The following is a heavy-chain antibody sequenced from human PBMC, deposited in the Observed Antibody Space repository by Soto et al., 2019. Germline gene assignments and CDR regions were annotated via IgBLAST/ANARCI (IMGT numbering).Heavy chain of an antibody. V-gene: IGHV3-33*01. Sequence: GGSLRLSCAASGFTFSSYGMHWVRQAPGKGLEWVAVIWYDGSNKYYADSVKGRFTISRDNSKNTLYLQMNSLRAEDTAVYYCARSYKGNYDSSGYDYYYGMDVWGQGTTVTVSS. D-gene: IGHD3-22*01. CDR2: IWYDGSNK. CDR3: ARSYKGNYDSSGYDYYYGMDV. CDR1: GFTFSSYG. J-gene: IGHJ6*02.